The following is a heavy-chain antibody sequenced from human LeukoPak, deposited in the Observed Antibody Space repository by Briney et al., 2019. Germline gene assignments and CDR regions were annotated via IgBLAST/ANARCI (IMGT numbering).Heavy chain of an antibody. CDR1: GYTFTGYY. CDR3: ARDVVVAATWGDY. J-gene: IGHJ4*02. D-gene: IGHD2-15*01. Sequence: ASVKVSCKASGYTFTGYYMHWVRQAPRQGLEWMGWINPNSGGTNYAQKFQGRVTMTRDTSISTAYMELSRLRSDDTAVYYCARDVVVAATWGDYWGQGTLVTVSS. V-gene: IGHV1-2*02. CDR2: INPNSGGT.